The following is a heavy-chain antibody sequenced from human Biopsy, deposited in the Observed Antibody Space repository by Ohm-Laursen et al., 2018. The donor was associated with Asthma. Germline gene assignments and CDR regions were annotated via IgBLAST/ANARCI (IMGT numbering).Heavy chain of an antibody. CDR1: GFTFDDYA. CDR2: ISWNSGSI. CDR3: AKGEWELLEANFDY. J-gene: IGHJ4*02. D-gene: IGHD1-26*01. Sequence: SLRLSCAASGFTFDDYAMHWVRQAPGKGLEWVSGISWNSGSIGYADSVKGRFTISRDNAKNSLYLQMNSLRAEDTALYYCAKGEWELLEANFDYWGQGTLVTVSS. V-gene: IGHV3-9*01.